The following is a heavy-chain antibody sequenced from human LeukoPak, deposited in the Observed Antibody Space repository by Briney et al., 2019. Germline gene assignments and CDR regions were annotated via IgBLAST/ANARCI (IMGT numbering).Heavy chain of an antibody. CDR3: ATARVRSGFYFDY. CDR1: GFTFTTDV. J-gene: IGHJ4*02. V-gene: IGHV3-23*01. D-gene: IGHD2-21*01. Sequence: GGSLRLSCAASGFTFTTDVMSWVRQAPGKGLEWVSGISGSGAVTYYADSVKGRSTISKDSSKETLYLQMSSLRAEDTAVYYCATARVRSGFYFDYWGQGTLVTVSS. CDR2: ISGSGAVT.